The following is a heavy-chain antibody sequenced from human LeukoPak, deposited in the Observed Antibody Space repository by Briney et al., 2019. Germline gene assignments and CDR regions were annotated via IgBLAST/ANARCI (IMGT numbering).Heavy chain of an antibody. CDR3: ARDSGDTVVTRGAYGY. D-gene: IGHD4-23*01. V-gene: IGHV1-69*13. J-gene: IGHJ4*02. Sequence: GASVKVSCTASGGTFSSYGISWVRQAPGQGLEWMGGIIPIFGTANYAQKFQGRVTITADESTSTAYMELSSLRSEDTAVYYCARDSGDTVVTRGAYGYWGQGTLVTVSS. CDR2: IIPIFGTA. CDR1: GGTFSSYG.